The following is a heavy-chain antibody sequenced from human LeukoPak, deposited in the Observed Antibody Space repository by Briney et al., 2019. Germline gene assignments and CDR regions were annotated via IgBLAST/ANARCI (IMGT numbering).Heavy chain of an antibody. V-gene: IGHV3-66*01. Sequence: SGGSLRLSCAASGFTVSSNYMSWVRQAPGKGLEWVSVIYSGGNTYYADSVKGRFTISRDNSKNTLFLQMNSLRANDTAVYYCARDRGGDSSGYPLHWGQGTLVTVSS. CDR1: GFTVSSNY. CDR3: ARDRGGDSSGYPLH. CDR2: IYSGGNT. J-gene: IGHJ4*02. D-gene: IGHD3-22*01.